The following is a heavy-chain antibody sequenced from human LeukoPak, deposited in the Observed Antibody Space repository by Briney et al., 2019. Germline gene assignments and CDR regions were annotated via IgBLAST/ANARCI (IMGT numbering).Heavy chain of an antibody. J-gene: IGHJ6*03. Sequence: GGSLRLSCAASGFTFSGFVMSWVRRTPGKGLEWVSGISGSGDNTLYADSVKGRFTISRDNSKNTLYLEMNSLRAEDTAIYYCAKMKGHPLPKYYMDVWGQGTTVTVS. CDR2: ISGSGDNT. CDR3: AKMKGHPLPKYYMDV. V-gene: IGHV3-23*01. CDR1: GFTFSGFV.